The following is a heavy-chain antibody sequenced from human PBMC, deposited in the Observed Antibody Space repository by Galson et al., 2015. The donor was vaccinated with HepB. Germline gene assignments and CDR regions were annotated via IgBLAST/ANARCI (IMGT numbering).Heavy chain of an antibody. V-gene: IGHV3-33*01. J-gene: IGHJ6*03. CDR3: ATEIKGRYYYMED. CDR2: IWFDGSTR. CDR1: GFSFGSYG. Sequence: SCAASGFSFGSYGMNWVRQAPGKGLDWVAVIWFDGSTRYYADSVKGRFTISRDNSKNTLYLQMDSLRVEDSAVYYCATEIKGRYYYMEDWGKGTTVTVSS.